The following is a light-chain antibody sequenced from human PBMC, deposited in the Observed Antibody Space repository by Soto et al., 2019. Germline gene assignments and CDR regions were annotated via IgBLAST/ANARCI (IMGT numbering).Light chain of an antibody. CDR2: DAS. Sequence: EIVLTQSPATLSLSPGERATLSCRASQSVSSYLAWYQQKLGQAPRLLIHDASNRATGIPARFSGSGSGTDFTLTISSLEPEDFAVYYCQQRANWPLTFGGGTNVEIK. CDR1: QSVSSY. CDR3: QQRANWPLT. J-gene: IGKJ4*01. V-gene: IGKV3-11*01.